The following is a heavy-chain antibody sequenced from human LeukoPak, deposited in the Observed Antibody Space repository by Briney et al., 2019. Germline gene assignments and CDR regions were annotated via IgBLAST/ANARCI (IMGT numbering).Heavy chain of an antibody. Sequence: PGGSLGISCAASGFTFANYATSWVRRAPGKGLEWVSGISGYGDSKYYAASVNGRFTISRDNSKNTLYLQMNSLGAEDTAVYYCAKARTDMFSLSWFDYWGQGTLVTVSS. J-gene: IGHJ4*02. V-gene: IGHV3-23*01. D-gene: IGHD3-10*02. CDR2: ISGYGDSK. CDR1: GFTFANYA. CDR3: AKARTDMFSLSWFDY.